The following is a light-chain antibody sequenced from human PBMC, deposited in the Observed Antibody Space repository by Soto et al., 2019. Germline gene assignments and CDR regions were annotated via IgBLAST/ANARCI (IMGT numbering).Light chain of an antibody. J-gene: IGKJ3*01. V-gene: IGKV1-39*01. CDR1: QYISSY. CDR2: GAS. Sequence: DIQMTQSPSSLSASVGDRVTTTCRASQYISSYVTWYQQKPGKAPKFLIYGASDLQRGVPSRFSGSGSGTDFTLTINSLQPEDCATYYCQQSYSRPLSFGPGTKVDIK. CDR3: QQSYSRPLS.